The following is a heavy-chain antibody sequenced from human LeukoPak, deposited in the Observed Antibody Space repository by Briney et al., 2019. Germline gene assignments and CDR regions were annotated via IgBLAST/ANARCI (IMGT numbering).Heavy chain of an antibody. CDR2: ISDRGDRT. V-gene: IGHV3-23*01. CDR1: GFTFSSHW. Sequence: GGSLRLSCTASGFTFSSHWMTWVRQAPGKGLEWVSAISDRGDRTWDADSVKGRVTISRDNYKDTLFLQMNSLRAEDTAIYYCAKDSYDSSGSRYDYWGQGTLVTVSS. J-gene: IGHJ4*02. D-gene: IGHD3-22*01. CDR3: AKDSYDSSGSRYDY.